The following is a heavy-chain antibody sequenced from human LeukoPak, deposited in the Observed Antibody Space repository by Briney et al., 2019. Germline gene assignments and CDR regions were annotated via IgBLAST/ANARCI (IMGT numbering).Heavy chain of an antibody. J-gene: IGHJ1*01. D-gene: IGHD6-13*01. Sequence: ASVKVSCKASGGTFSSYAISWVRQAPGQGLEWMGIINPSGGSTSYAQKFQGRVTMTRDTSTSTVYMELSSLRSEDTAVYYCARDRRDYSSSSPLLQHWGQGTLVTVSS. CDR3: ARDRRDYSSSSPLLQH. CDR2: INPSGGST. CDR1: GGTFSSYA. V-gene: IGHV1-46*01.